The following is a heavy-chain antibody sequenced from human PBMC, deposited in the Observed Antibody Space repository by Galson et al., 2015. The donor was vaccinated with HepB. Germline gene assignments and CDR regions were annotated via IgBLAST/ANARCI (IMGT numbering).Heavy chain of an antibody. V-gene: IGHV3-21*01. D-gene: IGHD4/OR15-4a*01. CDR2: ISSSSSYI. CDR3: SRDSARGLTTRRHYRMDV. Sequence: LRLSCAASGFTFSSYSMNWVRQAPGTGLEWVSSISSSSSYIYYADSVKGRFTISRDNAKNSLYLQMNSLRAEDTALYYCSRDSARGLTTRRHYRMDVWGQVTTVTVSS. J-gene: IGHJ6*01. CDR1: GFTFSSYS.